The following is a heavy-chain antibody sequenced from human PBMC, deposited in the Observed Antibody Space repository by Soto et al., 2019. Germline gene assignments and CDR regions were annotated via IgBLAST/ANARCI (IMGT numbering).Heavy chain of an antibody. Sequence: EVQLLESGGGLIQPGGSLRLSCAASGFTFGKFVMRWVRQTPGKGLEWVSTITETGADTYYTDSVKGRLTISRDNSKNTLYLQMTTLRAEDTALYYCTKASSDRNHMEVWGPGTTVTVSS. J-gene: IGHJ6*02. V-gene: IGHV3-23*01. CDR1: GFTFGKFV. CDR3: TKASSDRNHMEV. CDR2: ITETGADT.